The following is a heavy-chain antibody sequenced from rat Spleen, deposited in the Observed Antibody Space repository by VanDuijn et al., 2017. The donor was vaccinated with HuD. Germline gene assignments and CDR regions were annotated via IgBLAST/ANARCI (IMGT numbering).Heavy chain of an antibody. CDR3: ASHTTGIRDYFDY. V-gene: IGHV3-3*01. J-gene: IGHJ2*01. CDR2: INSAGST. Sequence: EVLLQESGPGLVKPSQSLSLTCSVTFYSITSSYRWNWIRKFPGNKLEWMGYINSAGSTNYNPSLKSRISITRDTSKNQFFLQVNSVTTEDTATYYCASHTTGIRDYFDYWGQGVMVTVSS. D-gene: IGHD1-9*01. CDR1: FYSITSSYR.